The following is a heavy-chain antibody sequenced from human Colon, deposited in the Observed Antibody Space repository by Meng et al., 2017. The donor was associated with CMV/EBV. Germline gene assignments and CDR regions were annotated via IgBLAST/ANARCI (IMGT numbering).Heavy chain of an antibody. CDR2: IYYTGSA. CDR1: GDSINNYY. D-gene: IGHD5-12*01. CDR3: ARGAWLRFDD. J-gene: IGHJ5*02. V-gene: IGHV4-59*01. Sequence: GSLRLSCTVSGDSINNYYWSWIRQPPGKGLEWIASIYYTGSANYNPSLKSRVTISVDTSKNQFSLKLTSVIAADTAVYYCARGAWLRFDDWGQGILVTVSS.